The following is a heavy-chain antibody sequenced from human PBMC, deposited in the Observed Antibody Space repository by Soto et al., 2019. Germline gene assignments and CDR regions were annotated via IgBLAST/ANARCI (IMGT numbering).Heavy chain of an antibody. CDR3: AKRGYCTNGVWPDAYGMDV. V-gene: IGHV3-30*18. CDR2: ISYDGSNK. CDR1: GFTFSSYG. Sequence: GGSLRLSCAASGFTFSSYGMHWVRQAPGKGLEWVAVISYDGSNKYYADSVKGRFTISRDNSRNTLYLQMNSLRAEDTAVYYCAKRGYCTNGVWPDAYGMDVWGQGTTVTVSS. J-gene: IGHJ6*02. D-gene: IGHD2-8*01.